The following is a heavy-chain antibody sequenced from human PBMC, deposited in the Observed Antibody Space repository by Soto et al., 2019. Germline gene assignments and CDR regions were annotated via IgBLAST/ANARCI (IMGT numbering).Heavy chain of an antibody. CDR3: ARDGVAAGVNTFYFDY. V-gene: IGHV3-30-3*01. J-gene: IGHJ4*02. CDR1: GFTFSSYA. D-gene: IGHD6-13*01. CDR2: ISYDGSNK. Sequence: QVQLVESGGGVVQPGRSLRLSCAASGFTFSSYAMHWVRQAPGKGLEWVAVISYDGSNKYYADSVKGRFTISRDNSKTTLYLQMNSLRAEDTAVYYCARDGVAAGVNTFYFDYWGQGTLVTVSS.